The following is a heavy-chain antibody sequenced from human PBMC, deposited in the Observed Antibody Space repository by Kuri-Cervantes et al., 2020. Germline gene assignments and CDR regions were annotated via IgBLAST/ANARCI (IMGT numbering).Heavy chain of an antibody. CDR1: GFTFGDYA. V-gene: IGHV3-49*04. Sequence: GESLKISCTASGFTFGDYAMSWVRQAPGKGLEWVSFIRSRGFGGTTEHAASVKGRFTISRDDSKSIAYLQMNSLKTEDTAVYYCTSFTPHGGYWGQGTLVTVSS. D-gene: IGHD2-15*01. CDR2: IRSRGFGGTT. J-gene: IGHJ4*02. CDR3: TSFTPHGGY.